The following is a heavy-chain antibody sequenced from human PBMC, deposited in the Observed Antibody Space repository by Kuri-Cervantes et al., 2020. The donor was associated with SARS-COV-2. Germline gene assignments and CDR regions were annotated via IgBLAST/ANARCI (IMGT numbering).Heavy chain of an antibody. CDR3: ARDRRGGSSLDY. CDR2: IYYSGST. D-gene: IGHD6-19*01. V-gene: IGHV4-59*01. CDR1: GGSISSYY. Sequence: SETLSLTCTVSGGSISSYYWSWIRQPPGRGLEWIGYIYYSGSTNYNPSLMSRVTISVDTSKNRFSLTLTSVTAADTAVYYCARDRRGGSSLDYWGQGAPVTVSS. J-gene: IGHJ4*02.